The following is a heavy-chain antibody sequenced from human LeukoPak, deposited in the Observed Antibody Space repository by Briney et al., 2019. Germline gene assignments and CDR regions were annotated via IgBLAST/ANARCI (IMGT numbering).Heavy chain of an antibody. CDR1: GGSFSGYY. J-gene: IGHJ4*02. V-gene: IGHV4-34*01. Sequence: PSETLSLTCAVYGGSFSGYYWSWIRQPPGKGLEWIGEINHSGSTNYNPSLKSRVTISVDTSKNQFSLKLSFVTAADTAVYYCARAKTLRHYYDSSGYYRYTFDYWGQGTLVTVSS. CDR2: INHSGST. CDR3: ARAKTLRHYYDSSGYYRYTFDY. D-gene: IGHD3-22*01.